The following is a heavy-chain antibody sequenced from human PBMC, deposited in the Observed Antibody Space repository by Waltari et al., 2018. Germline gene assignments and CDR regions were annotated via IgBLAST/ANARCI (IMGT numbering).Heavy chain of an antibody. CDR1: GFAFSNCA. CDR2: LTYSGDNT. CDR3: AKAHYDSSGYFSDFDH. V-gene: IGHV3-23*01. D-gene: IGHD3-22*01. J-gene: IGHJ4*02. Sequence: EVQLLESGGDLVQPGGSLRLSCVASGFAFSNCAMSWVRQAPGKGLEWVSTLTYSGDNTHYADSAKGRFTISRDISKRTLYLQMNSLRAEDTAVYYCAKAHYDSSGYFSDFDHWGQGTLVTVSS.